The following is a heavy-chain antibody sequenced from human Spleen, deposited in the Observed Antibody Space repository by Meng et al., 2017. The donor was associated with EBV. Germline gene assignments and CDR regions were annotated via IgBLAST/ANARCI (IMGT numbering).Heavy chain of an antibody. V-gene: IGHV1-18*01. CDR2: ISTYNGNT. J-gene: IGHJ4*02. Sequence: VQLVQSGPGVKKPGASVKVSCKASGYTFSSHGIRWVRQAPGQGLEWMAWISTYNGNTNYAQKLQGRVTLTTDTSTSTVHMELRSLRSDDTAVYYCARNYGDSASDYWGQGTLVTVSS. D-gene: IGHD4-17*01. CDR3: ARNYGDSASDY. CDR1: GYTFSSHG.